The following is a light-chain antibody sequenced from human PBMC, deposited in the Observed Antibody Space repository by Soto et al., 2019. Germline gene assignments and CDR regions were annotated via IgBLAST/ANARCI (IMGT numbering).Light chain of an antibody. CDR2: DAS. Sequence: DIQMTQSPSTLSASVGDRVTITCRASQSISSWLAWYQQKPGKAPKLLIYDASSLESGVPSRFSGSGSGTEFPLTNSSLQPDDFATYYCQQYNSYQFGQGTKVEIK. V-gene: IGKV1-5*01. J-gene: IGKJ1*01. CDR3: QQYNSYQ. CDR1: QSISSW.